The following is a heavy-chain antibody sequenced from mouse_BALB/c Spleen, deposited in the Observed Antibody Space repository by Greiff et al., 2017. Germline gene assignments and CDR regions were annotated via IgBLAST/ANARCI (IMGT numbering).Heavy chain of an antibody. J-gene: IGHJ2*01. CDR1: GYAFTNYL. CDR3: AIVGDYGDY. D-gene: IGHD2-4*01. V-gene: IGHV1-54*01. Sequence: VQLQQSGAELVRPGTSVKVSCKASGYAFTNYLIEWVKQRPGQGLEWIGVINPGSGGTNYNEKFKGKATLTADKSSSTAYMQLSSLTSDDSAVYFCAIVGDYGDYWGQGTTLTVSS. CDR2: INPGSGGT.